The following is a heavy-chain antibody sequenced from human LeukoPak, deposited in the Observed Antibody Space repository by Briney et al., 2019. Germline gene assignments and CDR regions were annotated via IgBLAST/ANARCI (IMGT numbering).Heavy chain of an antibody. CDR1: GGAFSSYY. CDR2: IDHSGST. Sequence: RPSETLSLTCAVYGGAFSSYYWSWIRQPPRKGLEWIGQIDHSGSTNFNPSLKSRVTMSVDTTKKRVSLNLNSVTAADTAVYYCARVLLVTPVAAFDVWGQGTMVAVSS. J-gene: IGHJ3*01. CDR3: ARVLLVTPVAAFDV. V-gene: IGHV4-34*01. D-gene: IGHD4-23*01.